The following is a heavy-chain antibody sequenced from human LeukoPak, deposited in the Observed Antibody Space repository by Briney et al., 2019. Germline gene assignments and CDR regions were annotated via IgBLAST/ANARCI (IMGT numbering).Heavy chain of an antibody. CDR1: GGTFSSYA. CDR2: IIPIFGTA. V-gene: IGHV1-69*05. CDR3: ARESVPPYCGGDCCLDY. J-gene: IGHJ4*02. D-gene: IGHD2-21*02. Sequence: SVKVSCKASGGTFSSYAISWVRQAPGQGLEWMGRIIPIFGTANYAQKFQGRVTITTDESTSTAYMELSSLRSEDTAVYYCARESVPPYCGGDCCLDYWGQGTLITVSS.